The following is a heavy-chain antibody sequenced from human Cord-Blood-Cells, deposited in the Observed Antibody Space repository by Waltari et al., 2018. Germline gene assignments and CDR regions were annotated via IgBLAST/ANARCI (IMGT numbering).Heavy chain of an antibody. D-gene: IGHD2-2*01. V-gene: IGHV4-4*02. Sequence: QVQLQESGPGLVKPSGTLSLTCAVSGGPISISNRWSWVRQPPGKGLEWIGEIYHIWSTNYNPSLKSRVTISVDKSKNQFSLKLSSVTAADTAVYYCAVLQPYAPNDYWGQGTLVTVSS. CDR2: IYHIWST. J-gene: IGHJ4*02. CDR1: GGPISISNR. CDR3: AVLQPYAPNDY.